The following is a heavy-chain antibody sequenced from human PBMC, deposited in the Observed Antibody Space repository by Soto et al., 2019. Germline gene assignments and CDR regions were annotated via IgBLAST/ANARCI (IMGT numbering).Heavy chain of an antibody. CDR3: ARERRWGGSWPDYYGLGSYYNRYYYYYMDV. CDR1: GGSFSGYY. D-gene: IGHD3-10*01. Sequence: SETLSLTCAVYGGSFSGYYWSWIRQPPGKGLEWIGEINHSGSTNYNPSLKSRVTISVDTSKNQFSLKLSSVTAADTAVYYCARERRWGGSWPDYYGLGSYYNRYYYYYMDVWGKGTTVTVS. J-gene: IGHJ6*03. V-gene: IGHV4-34*01. CDR2: INHSGST.